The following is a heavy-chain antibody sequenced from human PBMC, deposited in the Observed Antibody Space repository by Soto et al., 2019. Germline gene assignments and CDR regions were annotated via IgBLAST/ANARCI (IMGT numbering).Heavy chain of an antibody. Sequence: GASVKVSCKASGYTFTSYGISWVRQAPGQGLEWMGWISAYNGNTNYAQKLQGRVTMTTDTSTSTAYMELRSLRSDGTAVYYCARDADGVVVAATQGGLFDYWGQGTLVTVSS. CDR3: ARDADGVVVAATQGGLFDY. V-gene: IGHV1-18*01. CDR1: GYTFTSYG. J-gene: IGHJ4*02. D-gene: IGHD2-15*01. CDR2: ISAYNGNT.